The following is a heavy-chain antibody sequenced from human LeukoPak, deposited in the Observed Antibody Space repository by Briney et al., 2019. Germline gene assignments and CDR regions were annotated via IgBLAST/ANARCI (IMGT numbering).Heavy chain of an antibody. V-gene: IGHV1-69*01. CDR2: IIPIFGTA. Sequence: GSSVKVSCKASGGTFSSYAISWVRQAPGQGLEWMGGIIPIFGTANYAQKFQGRVTITADESTSTAYMELSSLRSEDTAVYYCASSEVDSSGYYYAYYFDYWGQGTLVTVSS. D-gene: IGHD3-22*01. CDR1: GGTFSSYA. J-gene: IGHJ4*02. CDR3: ASSEVDSSGYYYAYYFDY.